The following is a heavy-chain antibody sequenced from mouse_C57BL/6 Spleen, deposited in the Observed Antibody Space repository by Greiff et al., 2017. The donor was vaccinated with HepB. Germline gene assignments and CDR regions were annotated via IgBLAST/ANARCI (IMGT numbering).Heavy chain of an antibody. CDR3: ARDRDGYDWYFDV. CDR1: GSTFSSYA. J-gene: IGHJ1*03. Sequence: QMEEPGGGLVKPGGSLKLSCAASGSTFSSYAMSGVRQTPEKRLEGGVTTSDGGSYTYYPDNVKGRFTISRDKAKNNLYLQMSHLKSEDTAMYYCARDRDGYDWYFDVWGTGTTVTVAS. V-gene: IGHV5-4*01. CDR2: TSDGGSYT. D-gene: IGHD2-2*01.